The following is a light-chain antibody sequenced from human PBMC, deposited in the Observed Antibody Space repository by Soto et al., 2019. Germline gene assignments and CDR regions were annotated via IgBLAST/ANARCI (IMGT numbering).Light chain of an antibody. Sequence: EIVMTQSPATLSVSPGERATLSCRASQGVSNNLGWYQQKPGQAPRLLIYGASTRSTGIRARFRGSGSGTGSTPTITALQSEYFAVYYGQQYNNWPYTLGQGTKLESK. CDR3: QQYNNWPYT. CDR1: QGVSNN. J-gene: IGKJ2*01. V-gene: IGKV3-15*01. CDR2: GAS.